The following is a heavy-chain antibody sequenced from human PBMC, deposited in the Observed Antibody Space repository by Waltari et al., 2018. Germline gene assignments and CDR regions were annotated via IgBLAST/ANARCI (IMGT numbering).Heavy chain of an antibody. D-gene: IGHD2-21*01. Sequence: QVQLVQSGAEVKKPGSSVKVSCKASGGTFSSYAISWVRQAPGQGLEWMGGIIPILGTANYGQKFQGRVTMTTDESTSTAYMELSSLRSEDTAVYYCATGPGIYCGGDCYTENWGQGTLVTVSS. V-gene: IGHV1-69*05. CDR3: ATGPGIYCGGDCYTEN. CDR1: GGTFSSYA. J-gene: IGHJ4*02. CDR2: IIPILGTA.